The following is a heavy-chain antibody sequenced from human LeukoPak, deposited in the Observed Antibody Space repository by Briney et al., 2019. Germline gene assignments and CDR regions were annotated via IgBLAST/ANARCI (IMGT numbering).Heavy chain of an antibody. Sequence: GGSLRLSCAAYGFTFSSYSMNWVRQAPGKGLEWVSSISSSSSYIYYADSVKGRITISRDNAKNSLYLQMNSLRAEDTAVYYCARSYYDFWSGYPYCYYYMDVWGKGTTVTLSS. CDR1: GFTFSSYS. V-gene: IGHV3-21*01. CDR3: ARSYYDFWSGYPYCYYYMDV. J-gene: IGHJ6*03. D-gene: IGHD3-3*01. CDR2: ISSSSSYI.